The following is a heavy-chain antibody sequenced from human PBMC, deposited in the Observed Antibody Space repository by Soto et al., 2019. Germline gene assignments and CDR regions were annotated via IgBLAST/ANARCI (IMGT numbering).Heavy chain of an antibody. D-gene: IGHD3-22*01. CDR1: GFTFSSYW. V-gene: IGHV3-74*01. Sequence: GGSLRLSCAASGFTFSSYWMHWVRQAPGKGLVWVSRINSDGSSTSYADSVKGRFTISRDNAKNTLYLQMNSLRAADTAVYYCAREGGRYYDSSGYSYFDYWGQGTLVTVSS. CDR3: AREGGRYYDSSGYSYFDY. J-gene: IGHJ4*02. CDR2: INSDGSST.